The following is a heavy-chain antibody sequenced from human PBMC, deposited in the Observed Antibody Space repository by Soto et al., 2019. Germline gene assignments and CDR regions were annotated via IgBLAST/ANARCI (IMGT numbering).Heavy chain of an antibody. CDR1: GGSISSSSYY. CDR3: ATRRAGVVIPQTAEYFQH. V-gene: IGHV4-39*01. J-gene: IGHJ1*01. D-gene: IGHD3-3*01. CDR2: IYYSGST. Sequence: SETLSLTCTVSGGSISSSSYYWGWIRQPPGKGLEWIGSIYYSGSTYYNPSLKSRVTISVDTSKNQFSLKLSSVTAADTAVYYCATRRAGVVIPQTAEYFQHWGQGTLVTVSS.